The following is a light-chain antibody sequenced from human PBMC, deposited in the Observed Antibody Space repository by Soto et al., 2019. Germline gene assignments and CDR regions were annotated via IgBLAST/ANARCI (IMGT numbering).Light chain of an antibody. CDR2: DVS. J-gene: IGLJ2*01. V-gene: IGLV2-14*01. CDR1: SSDVGGYNY. CDR3: SSYTISSPHVV. Sequence: QSALTQPASVSGSPGQSITISCTGTSSDVGGYNYVSWYQQHPGKAPKLMIYDVSNRPSGVSNRFSGSKSGNTASLTISGLQAEDEADYYCSSYTISSPHVVFGGGTKPTVL.